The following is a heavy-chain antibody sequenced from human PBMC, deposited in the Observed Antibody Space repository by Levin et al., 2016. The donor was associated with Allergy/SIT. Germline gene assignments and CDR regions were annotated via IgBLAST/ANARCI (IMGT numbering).Heavy chain of an antibody. V-gene: IGHV3-23*01. J-gene: IGHJ3*01. CDR2: ISGSGGST. CDR3: ARDISPEVDCGGETCYYDAFDL. CDR1: GFTFSSYA. Sequence: GESLKISCAASGFTFSSYAMSWVRQAPGKGLEWVSAISGSGGSTYYADSVKGRFTISRDNSKNTLYLQVNSLRAEDTAVYYCARDISPEVDCGGETCYYDAFDLWGQGTMVTVSS. D-gene: IGHD2-21*01.